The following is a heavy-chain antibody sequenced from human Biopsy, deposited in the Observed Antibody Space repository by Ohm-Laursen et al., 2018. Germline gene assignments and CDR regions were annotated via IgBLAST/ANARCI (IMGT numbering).Heavy chain of an antibody. CDR3: ARAGVGSDGTDSYYRGMDV. CDR1: GNTFATYH. CDR2: ISPSGATT. Sequence: ASSVKVSCKASGNTFATYHIHWVRQAPGQGLEWMGVISPSGATTSFSQKFQGRITMTRDTSTGTVYMDLNSLGSEDTAVYYCARAGVGSDGTDSYYRGMDVWGPGTTVTVSS. D-gene: IGHD5-24*01. V-gene: IGHV1-46*01. J-gene: IGHJ6*02.